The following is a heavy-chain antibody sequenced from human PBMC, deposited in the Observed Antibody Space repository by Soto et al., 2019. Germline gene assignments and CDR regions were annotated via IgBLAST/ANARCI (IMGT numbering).Heavy chain of an antibody. CDR1: GGSISSYY. V-gene: IGHV4-59*12. D-gene: IGHD6-13*01. CDR2: IYYSGDT. Sequence: SETLSLTCTVSGGSISSYYWSWIRQPPGKGLEWIGYIYYSGDTNYNPSLKSRVTMAVDTSKNKFSLKVNSVTAADTALYFCARGAAAGVDYGMDVWGQGTTVTVSS. J-gene: IGHJ6*02. CDR3: ARGAAAGVDYGMDV.